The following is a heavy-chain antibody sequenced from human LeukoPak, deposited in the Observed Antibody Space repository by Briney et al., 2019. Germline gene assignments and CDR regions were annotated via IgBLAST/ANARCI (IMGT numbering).Heavy chain of an antibody. V-gene: IGHV1-2*02. D-gene: IGHD3-22*01. CDR3: ARVSDYYDSSGYPNYYFDY. CDR1: GYTFTGYY. J-gene: IGHJ4*02. Sequence: ASVKVSCKASGYTFTGYYMHWVRQAPGQGLEWMGWINPNSGGTNYAQKFQGRVTMTRDTSISTACMELSRLRSDDTAVYYCARVSDYYDSSGYPNYYFDYWGQGTLVTVSS. CDR2: INPNSGGT.